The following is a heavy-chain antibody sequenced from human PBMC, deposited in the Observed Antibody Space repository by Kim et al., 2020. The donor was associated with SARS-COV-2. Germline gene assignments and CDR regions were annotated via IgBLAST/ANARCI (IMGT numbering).Heavy chain of an antibody. D-gene: IGHD5-12*01. CDR2: ISWNSGNI. J-gene: IGHJ4*02. V-gene: IGHV3-9*01. CDR3: AKDIRGYSGYDFGY. Sequence: GGSLRLSCAASGFTFDDYAMHWVRQAPGKGLGWVSGISWNSGNIGYADSVKGRFTISRDNAKNSLYLQMNSLRAEDTALYYCAKDIRGYSGYDFGYWGQGTLVTVSS. CDR1: GFTFDDYA.